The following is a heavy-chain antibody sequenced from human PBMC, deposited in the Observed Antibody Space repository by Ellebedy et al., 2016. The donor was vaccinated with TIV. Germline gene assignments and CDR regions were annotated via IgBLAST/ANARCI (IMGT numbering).Heavy chain of an antibody. Sequence: GSLRLXCTVSGGSISSGNYYWGWIRQPPGKGLEWIGCIHYSGSTYYNPSLKSRVTISVDTSKNQFSLKLSSVTAADTAVYYCARNGDYWGQGTLVTVSS. CDR3: ARNGDY. CDR2: IHYSGST. J-gene: IGHJ4*02. V-gene: IGHV4-39*07. CDR1: GGSISSGNYY. D-gene: IGHD2-8*01.